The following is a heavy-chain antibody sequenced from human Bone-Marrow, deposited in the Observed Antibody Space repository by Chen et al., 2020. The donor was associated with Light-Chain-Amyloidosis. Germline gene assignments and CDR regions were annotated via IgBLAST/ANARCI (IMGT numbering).Heavy chain of an antibody. J-gene: IGHJ4*02. D-gene: IGHD1-1*01. V-gene: IGHV3-33*01. Sequence: QVKLVESGGGVVQPGRSLRLSCAASGFIFSNYDMHWVCQAPGKGLEWVAVSWFDGSKYHAESVQGRFTISRDNSKNMLYLQMNNLRAEDTAIYYCARKGEDDESQFKYWGQGTAVTVSS. CDR1: GFIFSNYD. CDR3: ARKGEDDESQFKY. CDR2: SWFDGSK.